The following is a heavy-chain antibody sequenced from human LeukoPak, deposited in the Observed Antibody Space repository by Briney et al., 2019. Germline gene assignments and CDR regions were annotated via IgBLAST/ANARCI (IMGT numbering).Heavy chain of an antibody. CDR1: GFTFSSYS. V-gene: IGHV3-21*01. J-gene: IGHJ6*03. CDR2: ISSGRSNI. Sequence: GGSLRLSCAASGFTFSSYSMHWVRQAPGKGLEWVSFISSGRSNIYYADSVKGRFTISRDNSKNSLYLQMNSLRAEDTAVYYCARDGSVWYTGYYYYMDVCGKGTTVTVPS. CDR3: ARDGSVWYTGYYYYMDV. D-gene: IGHD6-19*01.